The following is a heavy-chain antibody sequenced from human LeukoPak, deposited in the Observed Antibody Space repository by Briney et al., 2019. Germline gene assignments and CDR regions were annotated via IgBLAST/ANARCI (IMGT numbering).Heavy chain of an antibody. J-gene: IGHJ4*02. D-gene: IGHD5-18*01. CDR2: INHGGST. V-gene: IGHV4-34*01. CDR3: ARPTRGYSYGFDY. Sequence: SETLSLTCAVYGGSFSGYYWTWIRQPPGKGLEWIGEINHGGSTNYNPSLKSRVTISVDTSKNQFSLKLSSVTAADTAVYYCARPTRGYSYGFDYWGQGTLVTVSS. CDR1: GGSFSGYY.